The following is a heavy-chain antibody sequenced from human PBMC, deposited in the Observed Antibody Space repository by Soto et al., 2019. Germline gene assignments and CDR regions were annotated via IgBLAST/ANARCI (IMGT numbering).Heavy chain of an antibody. CDR2: IYYSGST. CDR3: ARLLDCSGGSCYGMDV. CDR1: GGSISSYY. V-gene: IGHV4-59*08. Sequence: QVQLQESGPGLVKPSETLSLTCTVSGGSISSYYWSWIRQPPGKGLEWIGYIYYSGSTNYNPSLKSRVPISVDTSKNQFSLKLSSVTAADTAVYYCARLLDCSGGSCYGMDVWGQGTTVTVSS. D-gene: IGHD2-15*01. J-gene: IGHJ6*02.